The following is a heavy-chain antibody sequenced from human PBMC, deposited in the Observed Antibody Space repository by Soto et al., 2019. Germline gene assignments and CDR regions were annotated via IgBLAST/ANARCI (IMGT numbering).Heavy chain of an antibody. V-gene: IGHV3-30-3*01. CDR2: ISFDGNNQ. Sequence: GGSLRLSCEASGFTFSRNAMHWVRQAPGKGLEWVAVISFDGNNQYYTDSVKGRFTISRDNSKNTLDLQMNSLRREDTAVYYCARDREYSGFYYGMDVWGQGTTVTVSS. D-gene: IGHD5-12*01. CDR3: ARDREYSGFYYGMDV. J-gene: IGHJ6*02. CDR1: GFTFSRNA.